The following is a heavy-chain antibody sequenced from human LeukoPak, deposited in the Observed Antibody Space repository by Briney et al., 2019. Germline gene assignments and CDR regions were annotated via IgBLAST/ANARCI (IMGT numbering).Heavy chain of an antibody. CDR1: GYTFSSLG. Sequence: ASVKVSCKASGYTFSSLGISWVRQAPGQGLEWMGWISAYNCDTNYAQKFQGRVTMTTDTSTSTAYMKLRSLRSDDAAVYYCVRDLGIRRVIFFDYWGQGTLVTVSS. J-gene: IGHJ4*02. CDR3: VRDLGIRRVIFFDY. D-gene: IGHD3-10*01. V-gene: IGHV1-18*01. CDR2: ISAYNCDT.